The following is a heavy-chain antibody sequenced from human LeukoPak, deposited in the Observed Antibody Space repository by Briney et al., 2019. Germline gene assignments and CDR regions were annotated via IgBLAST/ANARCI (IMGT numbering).Heavy chain of an antibody. CDR3: AKEGEVGSSWYIFDY. D-gene: IGHD6-13*01. V-gene: IGHV3-30*18. CDR1: GFTFSSYG. Sequence: GGSLRLSCAASGFTFSSYGMHWVRQALGKGLEWVAVISYDGSNKYYADSVKGRFTISRNNSKNTLYLQMNSLRAEDTAVYYCAKEGEVGSSWYIFDYWGQGTLVTVSS. CDR2: ISYDGSNK. J-gene: IGHJ4*02.